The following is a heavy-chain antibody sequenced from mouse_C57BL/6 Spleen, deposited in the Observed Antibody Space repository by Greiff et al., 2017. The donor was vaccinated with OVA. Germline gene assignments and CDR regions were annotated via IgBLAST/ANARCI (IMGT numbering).Heavy chain of an antibody. Sequence: QVQLQQSGAELVGPGTSVKMSCKASGYTFTNYWIGWAKQRPGHGLEWIGDIYPGGGYTNYNEKFKGKATLTADKSSSTAYMQFSSLTSEDSAIYYCARGGNYTYYAMDYWGQGTSVTVSS. CDR2: IYPGGGYT. J-gene: IGHJ4*01. CDR3: ARGGNYTYYAMDY. CDR1: GYTFTNYW. V-gene: IGHV1-63*01. D-gene: IGHD2-1*01.